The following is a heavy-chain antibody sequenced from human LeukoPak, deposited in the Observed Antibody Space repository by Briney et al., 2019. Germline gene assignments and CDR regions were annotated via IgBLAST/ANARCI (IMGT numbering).Heavy chain of an antibody. V-gene: IGHV3-48*01. J-gene: IGHJ6*03. D-gene: IGHD3-10*01. CDR1: GFTFSSYS. Sequence: PGGSLRLSCAASGFTFSSYSMAWVRQAPGKGLEWVSYISIRSSTIYYADSVKGRFTISRDNAKNSLYVQMNSLRAEDTAVYYCARVRYYGSGSYRTKTRYYYYMDVWGKGTTVTISS. CDR3: ARVRYYGSGSYRTKTRYYYYMDV. CDR2: ISIRSSTI.